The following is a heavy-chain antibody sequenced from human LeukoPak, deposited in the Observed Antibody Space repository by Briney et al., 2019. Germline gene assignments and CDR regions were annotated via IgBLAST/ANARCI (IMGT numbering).Heavy chain of an antibody. CDR2: INHSGNT. CDR1: GGSFSGYY. Sequence: SETLSLTCAVYGGSFSGYYWSWIRQPPGKGLEWIGEINHSGNTNYNPSLKSRVTITVETSKSQFSLKLSSVTAADTAVYYWARGGEMVYCSGGSGYSSRCPFDYWGQGTLVTASS. J-gene: IGHJ4*02. D-gene: IGHD2-15*01. V-gene: IGHV4-34*01. CDR3: ARGGEMVYCSGGSGYSSRCPFDY.